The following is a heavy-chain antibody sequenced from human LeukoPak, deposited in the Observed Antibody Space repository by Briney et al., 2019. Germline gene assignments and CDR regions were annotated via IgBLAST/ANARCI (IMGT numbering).Heavy chain of an antibody. Sequence: GASVKVSCKASGGTFSSYAISWVRQAPGQGLEWMGGIIPIFGTANYAQKFQGRVSITTDKSTSTAYMELSSLRSEDTAVYYCARDQQLPTGNAFDIWGQGTMVTVSS. CDR2: IIPIFGTA. V-gene: IGHV1-69*05. CDR3: ARDQQLPTGNAFDI. D-gene: IGHD6-13*01. CDR1: GGTFSSYA. J-gene: IGHJ3*02.